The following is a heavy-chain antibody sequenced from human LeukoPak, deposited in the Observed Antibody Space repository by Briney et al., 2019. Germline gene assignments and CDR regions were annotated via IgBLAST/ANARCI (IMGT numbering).Heavy chain of an antibody. J-gene: IGHJ4*02. CDR1: GFTFDDYA. Sequence: GGSLILSCAASGFTFDDYAMSWVRQAPGKGLEWVSAISGSGGSTYYADSVKGRFTISRDNSKNTLYLQMNSLRAEDTAVYYCAKDRSGWHLAFDYWGQGTLVTVSS. CDR2: ISGSGGST. D-gene: IGHD6-19*01. V-gene: IGHV3-23*01. CDR3: AKDRSGWHLAFDY.